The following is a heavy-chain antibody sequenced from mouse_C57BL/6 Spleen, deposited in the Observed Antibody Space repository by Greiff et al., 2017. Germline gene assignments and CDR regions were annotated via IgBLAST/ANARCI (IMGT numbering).Heavy chain of an antibody. J-gene: IGHJ3*01. D-gene: IGHD4-1*01. CDR2: ISSGGDYI. CDR1: GFTFSSYA. V-gene: IGHV5-9-1*02. CDR3: TRDEGDLGRTWFAY. Sequence: EVKLVESGEGLVKPGGSLKLSCAASGFTFSSYAMSWVRQTPEKRLEWVAYISSGGDYIYYADTVKGRFTISRDNARNTLYLQMSSLKSEDTAMYYCTRDEGDLGRTWFAYWGQGTLVTVSA.